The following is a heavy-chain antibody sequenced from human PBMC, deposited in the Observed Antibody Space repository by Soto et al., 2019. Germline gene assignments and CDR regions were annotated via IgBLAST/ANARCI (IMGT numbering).Heavy chain of an antibody. CDR1: GFTFSNNG. D-gene: IGHD4-17*01. J-gene: IGHJ5*02. CDR2: IWYDGSNK. V-gene: IGHV3-33*01. Sequence: PGGSLRLSCAASGFTFSNNGMHWVRQAPGKGLEWVAVIWYDGSNKNCADSVKGRFTISRDNSKNRLYLQMNSLRAEDTAVYYCARDTDNGLDHWGPGTQVTVSS. CDR3: ARDTDNGLDH.